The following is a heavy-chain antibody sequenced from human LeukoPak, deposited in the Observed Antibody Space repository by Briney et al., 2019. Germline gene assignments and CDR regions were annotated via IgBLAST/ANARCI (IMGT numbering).Heavy chain of an antibody. CDR3: ARETGENAFDI. CDR2: ISSSGSTI. J-gene: IGHJ3*02. D-gene: IGHD7-27*01. CDR1: GFTFSSYE. V-gene: IGHV3-48*03. Sequence: PGGSLRLSCAASGFTFSSYEMNWVRQAPGKGLEWDSYISSSGSTIYYADSVKGRFTISRDNAKNSLYLQMNSLRAEDTAVYYCARETGENAFDIWGQGTMVTVSS.